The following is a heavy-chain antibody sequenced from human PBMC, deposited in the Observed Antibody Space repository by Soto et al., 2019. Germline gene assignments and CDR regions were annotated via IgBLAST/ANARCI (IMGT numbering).Heavy chain of an antibody. CDR1: GFTFSNYN. V-gene: IGHV3-21*01. Sequence: EVQLVESGGGLVRPGGSLRLSCAASGFTFSNYNMNWVRQAPGKGLEWVSSISSGSAYIYYADSLAGRFTISRDNAKNSLYLQINNLRVEHTAVYYCARVDLRGVALAGMGVDYWGRGTLVTVSS. CDR2: ISSGSAYI. D-gene: IGHD6-19*01. CDR3: ARVDLRGVALAGMGVDY. J-gene: IGHJ4*02.